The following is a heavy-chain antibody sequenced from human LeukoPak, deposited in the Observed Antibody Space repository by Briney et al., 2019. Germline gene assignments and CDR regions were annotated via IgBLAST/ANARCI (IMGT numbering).Heavy chain of an antibody. Sequence: ASVKVSCKASGYTFTGYYMHWVRQAPGQGLEWMGWINPNSGGTNYAQKFQGRVTMTRDTSISTAYMELSRLRSDDTAVYYCARDRDYGSGSYYYYYYYYMDVWGQGTLVTVSS. CDR1: GYTFTGYY. V-gene: IGHV1-2*02. D-gene: IGHD3-10*01. CDR3: ARDRDYGSGSYYYYYYYYMDV. CDR2: INPNSGGT. J-gene: IGHJ6*03.